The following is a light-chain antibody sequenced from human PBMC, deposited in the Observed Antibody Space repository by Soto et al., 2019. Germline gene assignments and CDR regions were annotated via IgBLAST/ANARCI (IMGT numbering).Light chain of an antibody. CDR1: QSVSSY. Sequence: EIVLTQSPATLSLSPGERATLACRASQSVSSYLACYQQKPSQAPRLLIYETSNRATGIPARFSGSGSGTDFTLTISSLEPEDFAVYYCQQRSKWPETFGPGTKVDVK. CDR3: QQRSKWPET. CDR2: ETS. V-gene: IGKV3-11*01. J-gene: IGKJ3*01.